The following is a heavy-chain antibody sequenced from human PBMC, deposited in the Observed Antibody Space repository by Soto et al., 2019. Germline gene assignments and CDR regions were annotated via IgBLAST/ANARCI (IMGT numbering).Heavy chain of an antibody. J-gene: IGHJ6*02. Sequence: QVQLVQSAGEVKKPGASAIVSCQASGDTFRNXIXAXXXXXXXXXXEWMGWTSPYNGNTNYARQFRRSATLTTDTSTSAAYLELRNLGSDDAATYYCARYCAGNACYPRHYSAMDVWGQGTTVSVSS. V-gene: IGHV1-18*01. CDR2: TSPYNGNT. CDR3: ARYCAGNACYPRHYSAMDV. CDR1: GDTFRNXI. D-gene: IGHD2-21*01.